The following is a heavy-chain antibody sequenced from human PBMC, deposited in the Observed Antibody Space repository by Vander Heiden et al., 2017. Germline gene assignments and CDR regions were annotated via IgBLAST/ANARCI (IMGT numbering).Heavy chain of an antibody. D-gene: IGHD6-13*01. V-gene: IGHV4-59*08. Sequence: QVRLQEPGPGLVKPSETLSLTCSVSGGSINSYYWSWVRQPPRKGLEWIGYIYYSGSTTYNPSLKRRVTISVDTSKNQFSLKLNSVTAADTAVYYCARYGYTSSLYGMDVWGQGTTVTVSS. CDR3: ARYGYTSSLYGMDV. J-gene: IGHJ6*02. CDR1: GGSINSYY. CDR2: IYYSGST.